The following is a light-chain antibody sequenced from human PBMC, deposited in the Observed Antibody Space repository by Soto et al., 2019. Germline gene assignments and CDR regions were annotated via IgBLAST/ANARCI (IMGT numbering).Light chain of an antibody. CDR1: QSVGGA. J-gene: IGKJ4*01. Sequence: EIVMTQSPATLSVTPGEAVTLTCMASQSVGGAVAWYQHKPGQAPRLLIVGASMRATGVPGRFSGGGSVTEFTLTISSLPSEDFAVYYCLQYKNWPPLTFGGGTTVEI. CDR2: GAS. CDR3: LQYKNWPPLT. V-gene: IGKV3-15*01.